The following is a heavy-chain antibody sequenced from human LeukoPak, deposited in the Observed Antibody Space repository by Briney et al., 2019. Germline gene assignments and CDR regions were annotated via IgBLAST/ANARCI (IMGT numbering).Heavy chain of an antibody. CDR3: ARGHYGLDV. CDR2: ISSSSSYI. V-gene: IGHV3-21*04. Sequence: PGGSLRLSCAASGFTFSSYSMNWVRQAPGKGLEWVSSISSSSSYIYYADSVKGRFTISRDNAKNSVHLQLSSLRAEDTAVYYCARGHYGLDVWGQGTTVTVSS. J-gene: IGHJ6*02. CDR1: GFTFSSYS.